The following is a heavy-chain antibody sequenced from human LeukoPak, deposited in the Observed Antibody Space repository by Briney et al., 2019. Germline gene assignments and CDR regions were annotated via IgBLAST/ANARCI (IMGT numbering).Heavy chain of an antibody. J-gene: IGHJ4*01. D-gene: IGHD6-13*01. CDR2: IVVGSGNT. CDR3: AGGRSIAAAGFLFWG. Sequence: SVKVSCKASGFTFTSSAMQWVRQARGQRLEWIGWIVVGSGNTNYAQKFQERVTITRDMSTSTAYMELRSLRSEDTAGYYCAGGRSIAAAGFLFWGWGQGTLVTVSS. CDR1: GFTFTSSA. V-gene: IGHV1-58*02.